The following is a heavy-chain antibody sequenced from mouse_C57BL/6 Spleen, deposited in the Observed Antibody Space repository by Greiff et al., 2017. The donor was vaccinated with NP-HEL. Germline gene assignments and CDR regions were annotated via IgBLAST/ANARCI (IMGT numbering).Heavy chain of an antibody. J-gene: IGHJ4*01. CDR3: ARHPPYYDYAMDY. CDR2: IWSDGST. CDR1: GFSLTSYG. D-gene: IGHD1-1*01. V-gene: IGHV2-6-1*01. Sequence: QVQLKESGPGLVAPSQSLSITCTVSGFSLTSYGVHWVRQPPGKGLEWLVVIWSDGSTTYNSALKSRLSISKDNSKSQVFLKMNSLQTDDTAMYYCARHPPYYDYAMDYWGQGTSVTVSS.